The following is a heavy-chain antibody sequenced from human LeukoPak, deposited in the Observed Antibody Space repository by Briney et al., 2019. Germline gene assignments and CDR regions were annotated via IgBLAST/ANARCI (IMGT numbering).Heavy chain of an antibody. CDR1: GFTFSTYA. CDR3: AREGQQLGYGALDI. D-gene: IGHD6-13*01. J-gene: IGHJ3*02. Sequence: GGSLRLSCAGSGFTFSTYAMSWVRQAPGKGLEWVSAISGSGDRTYDAVFVKGRFTISRDNSKNTMYLQMNSLRVEDTAVYYCAREGQQLGYGALDIWGQGTMVTVSS. V-gene: IGHV3-23*01. CDR2: ISGSGDRT.